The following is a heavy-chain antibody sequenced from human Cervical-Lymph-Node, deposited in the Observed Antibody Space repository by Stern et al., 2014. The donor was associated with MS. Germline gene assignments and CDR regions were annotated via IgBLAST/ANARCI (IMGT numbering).Heavy chain of an antibody. Sequence: VQLLESGGGVVQPGRSLRLSCAASGFTFSSYGMHWVRQAPGKGLEWVAVIWYDGSNKYYADSVKGRFTISRDNSKNTLYLQMNSLRAEDTAVYYCARDNRYCSSTSCYERDYYYYGMDVWGQGTTVTVSS. V-gene: IGHV3-33*01. J-gene: IGHJ6*02. CDR3: ARDNRYCSSTSCYERDYYYYGMDV. CDR1: GFTFSSYG. D-gene: IGHD2-2*01. CDR2: IWYDGSNK.